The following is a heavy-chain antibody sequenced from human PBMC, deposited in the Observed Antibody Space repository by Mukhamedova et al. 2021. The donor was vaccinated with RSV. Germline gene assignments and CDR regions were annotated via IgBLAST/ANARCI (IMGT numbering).Heavy chain of an antibody. Sequence: GKGLEWIGYIYYSGSTNYNPSLKSRVTISVDTSKNQFSLKLSSVTAADTSVYYCARDGGSYTGWFDPWGQGTLATVSS. D-gene: IGHD1-26*01. V-gene: IGHV4-59*13. CDR3: ARDGGSYTGWFDP. CDR2: IYYSGST. J-gene: IGHJ5*02.